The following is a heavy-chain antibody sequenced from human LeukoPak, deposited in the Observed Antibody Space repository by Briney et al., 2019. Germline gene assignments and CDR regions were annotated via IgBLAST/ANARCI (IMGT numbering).Heavy chain of an antibody. CDR1: GFTVSSNY. CDR2: IYSGGIYNDGTT. J-gene: IGHJ3*02. Sequence: GGPLRLSCAASGFTVSSNYMSWDRQAPGKGLEWVSVIYSGGIYNDGTTNYGDSVKGRFTISKDNSKNTLYLQMNSLRAEDTAVYYCARRELLGYSYGLRTFNIWGQGTTATVSS. V-gene: IGHV3-66*04. D-gene: IGHD5-18*01. CDR3: ARRELLGYSYGLRTFNI.